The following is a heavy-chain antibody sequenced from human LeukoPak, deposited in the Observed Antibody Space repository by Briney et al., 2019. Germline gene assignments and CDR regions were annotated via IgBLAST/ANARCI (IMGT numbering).Heavy chain of an antibody. Sequence: SQTLSLTCTVSGGSVSSGGFYWNWIRQHPVKGLEWIGFLSYSGTTDYNPSLKSRVTMSVDTTRNQFSLRLSSVTAADPAMYYCARKNDYGASYYIDVWGRGTTVTVSS. CDR3: ARKNDYGASYYIDV. D-gene: IGHD4-17*01. CDR2: LSYSGTT. J-gene: IGHJ6*03. V-gene: IGHV4-31*03. CDR1: GGSVSSGGFY.